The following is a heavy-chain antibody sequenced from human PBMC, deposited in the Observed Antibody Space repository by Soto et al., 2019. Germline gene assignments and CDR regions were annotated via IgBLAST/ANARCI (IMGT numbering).Heavy chain of an antibody. CDR1: GGSIRGYY. V-gene: IGHV4-4*07. CDR2: IRTRENT. Sequence: SETLSLTCSVSGGSIRGYYWSWIRQPAGRGLEWIGRIRTRENTNSNPSLRSRVTMSVDTSSNQFSLKLSSVNAADTAVYYCARGWDDRSGYRIDYWGQGTLVTVSS. CDR3: ARGWDDRSGYRIDY. J-gene: IGHJ4*02. D-gene: IGHD3-22*01.